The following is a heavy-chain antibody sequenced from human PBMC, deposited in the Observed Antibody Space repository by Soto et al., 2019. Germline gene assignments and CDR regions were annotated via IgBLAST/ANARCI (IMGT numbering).Heavy chain of an antibody. J-gene: IGHJ4*02. Sequence: PGGSLRLSCAASGLTFRNCGMSWVRQAPGKGLDWVARIDGSGRNTYYADPVKGRFTISRDNSKNTLSLQMNSLRAEDTAIYYCAKDGLSNSPSAIDYWGQGTPVTVSS. CDR2: IDGSGRNT. CDR1: GLTFRNCG. V-gene: IGHV3-23*01. D-gene: IGHD1-1*01. CDR3: AKDGLSNSPSAIDY.